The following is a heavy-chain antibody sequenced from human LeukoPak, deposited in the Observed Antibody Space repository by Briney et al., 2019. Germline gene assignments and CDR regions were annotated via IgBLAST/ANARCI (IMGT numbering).Heavy chain of an antibody. V-gene: IGHV3-33*01. CDR3: ARGPETAMVPRY. D-gene: IGHD5-18*01. CDR2: IWYDGSNR. Sequence: GGSLRLSCAASGFTYSSYGMHWVRQAPGKGLEWVAVIWYDGSNRYYADSVKGRFTISRDNSKNTLYLQMNSLRAEDTAVYYCARGPETAMVPRYWGQGTLVTVSS. CDR1: GFTYSSYG. J-gene: IGHJ4*02.